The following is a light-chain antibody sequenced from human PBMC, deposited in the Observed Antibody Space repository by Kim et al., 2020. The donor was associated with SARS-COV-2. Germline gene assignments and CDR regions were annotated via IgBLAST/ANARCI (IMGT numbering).Light chain of an antibody. CDR2: EVS. Sequence: GQLITIACTGTSSDVGSYNLVSWYQQQPGKAPKLMIYEVSKRPSGVSNRFSGSKSGNTASLTISGVQAEDEADYYCCSYAGSSTVVFGGGTQLTVL. J-gene: IGLJ2*01. CDR3: CSYAGSSTVV. CDR1: SSDVGSYNL. V-gene: IGLV2-23*02.